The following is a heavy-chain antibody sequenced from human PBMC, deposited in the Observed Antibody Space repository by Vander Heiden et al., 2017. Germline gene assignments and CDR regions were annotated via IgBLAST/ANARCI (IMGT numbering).Heavy chain of an antibody. CDR3: ARVRYYDSSGYYYFLDY. J-gene: IGHJ4*02. V-gene: IGHV1-69*01. D-gene: IGHD3-22*01. CDR2: IIPIFGTA. Sequence: QVQLVQSGAEVKKPGSSVKVSCKASGGTFSSYAISWVRQAPGQGLEWMGGIIPIFGTANYAQKFQGRVTITADESTSTAYMELSSLRSEDTAVYYCARVRYYDSSGYYYFLDYWGQGTLVTVSS. CDR1: GGTFSSYA.